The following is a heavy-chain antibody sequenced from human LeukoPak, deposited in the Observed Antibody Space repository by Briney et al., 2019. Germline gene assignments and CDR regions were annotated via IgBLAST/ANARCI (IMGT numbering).Heavy chain of an antibody. D-gene: IGHD2-21*02. CDR3: AKEVYCGGDCYSPRSSGYGMDV. CDR2: ISYDGSNK. CDR1: GFTFSAYG. J-gene: IGHJ6*02. V-gene: IGHV3-30*18. Sequence: GGSLRLSCAASGFTFSAYGMHWVRQAPGKGLEWVAVISYDGSNKYYADSVKGRFTISRDKSKNTVYLQMNSLRAEDTAVYYCAKEVYCGGDCYSPRSSGYGMDVWGQGTTVTVSS.